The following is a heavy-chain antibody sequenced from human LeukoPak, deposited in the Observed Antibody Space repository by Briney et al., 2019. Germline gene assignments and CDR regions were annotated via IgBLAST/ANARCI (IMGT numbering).Heavy chain of an antibody. Sequence: GGSLRLSCAASGFTFSDYYMSWIRQAPGKGLEWVSYISSSGSTIYYADSVKGRFTISRDNAKNSLYLQMNSLGAEDTAVYYCARVGYCSGGSCYRSWFDPWGQGTLVTVSS. CDR2: ISSSGSTI. CDR3: ARVGYCSGGSCYRSWFDP. V-gene: IGHV3-11*04. J-gene: IGHJ5*02. CDR1: GFTFSDYY. D-gene: IGHD2-15*01.